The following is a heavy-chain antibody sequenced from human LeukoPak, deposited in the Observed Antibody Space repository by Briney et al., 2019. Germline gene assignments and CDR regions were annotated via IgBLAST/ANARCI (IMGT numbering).Heavy chain of an antibody. V-gene: IGHV4-34*01. CDR1: GGSFSGYY. Sequence: SETLSLTCAVYGGSFSGYYWSWIRQPPGKGLEWIGEINHSGSTNYNPSLKSRVTMSVDTSKNQFSLKLSSVTAADTAVYYCARGRQQLLTWGQGTLVTVSS. CDR2: INHSGST. D-gene: IGHD6-13*01. J-gene: IGHJ5*02. CDR3: ARGRQQLLT.